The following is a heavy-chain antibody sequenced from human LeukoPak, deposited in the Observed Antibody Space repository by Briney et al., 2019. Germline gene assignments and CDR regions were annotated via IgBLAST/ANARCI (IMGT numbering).Heavy chain of an antibody. J-gene: IGHJ4*02. CDR2: MNPHSGNT. V-gene: IGHV1-8*01. CDR3: ARGDSSSWYDY. CDR1: GYTFTSYD. D-gene: IGHD6-13*01. Sequence: GASVTVSCKASGYTFTSYDINWVRQAPGQGLEWMGWMNPHSGNTGYAQKFQGRVTMTRNTSISTAYMELSSLRSEDTAVYYCARGDSSSWYDYWGQGTLVTVSS.